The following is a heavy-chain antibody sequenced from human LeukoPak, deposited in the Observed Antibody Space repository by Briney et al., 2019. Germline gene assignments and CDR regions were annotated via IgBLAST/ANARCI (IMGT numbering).Heavy chain of an antibody. J-gene: IGHJ4*02. CDR3: ARAVAAAGTGATGTYFDY. CDR2: TYYRSKWYN. CDR1: GDSVSSNSAA. D-gene: IGHD6-13*01. Sequence: SQTLSLTCAISGDSVSSNSAAWNWIRQSPSRGLEWLGRTYYRSKWYNDYAVSVKSRITINPDTSKNQFSLQLNSVTPEDTAVYYRARAVAAAGTGATGTYFDYWGQGTLVTVSS. V-gene: IGHV6-1*01.